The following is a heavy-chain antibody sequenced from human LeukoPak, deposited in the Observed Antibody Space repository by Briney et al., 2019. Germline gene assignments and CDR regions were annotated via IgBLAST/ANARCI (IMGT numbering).Heavy chain of an antibody. J-gene: IGHJ5*02. D-gene: IGHD3-3*01. Sequence: PGGSLRLSCAASGFTFSSYWMSWVRQAPGKGLEWVANIKQGGSEKYYVDSVKGRFTISRDNAENSLYLQMNSLRAEDTAVYYCARAVGFWSGYYWFDPWGQRTLVTVSP. V-gene: IGHV3-7*01. CDR3: ARAVGFWSGYYWFDP. CDR2: IKQGGSEK. CDR1: GFTFSSYW.